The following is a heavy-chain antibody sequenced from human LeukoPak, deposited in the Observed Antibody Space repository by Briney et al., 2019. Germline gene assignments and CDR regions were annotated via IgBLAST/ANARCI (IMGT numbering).Heavy chain of an antibody. Sequence: SETLSLTCAVYGGSFSGYYWSWIRQPPGKGLEWIGEINHSGSTNYNPSLKCRVTISVDTSKNQFSLKLSSVTAADTAVYYCARDGDYGDGNYWGQGTLVTVSS. J-gene: IGHJ4*02. CDR1: GGSFSGYY. CDR2: INHSGST. D-gene: IGHD4-17*01. V-gene: IGHV4-34*01. CDR3: ARDGDYGDGNY.